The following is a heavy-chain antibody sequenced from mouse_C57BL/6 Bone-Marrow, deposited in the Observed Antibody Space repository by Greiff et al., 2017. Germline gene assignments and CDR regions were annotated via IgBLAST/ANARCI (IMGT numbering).Heavy chain of an antibody. J-gene: IGHJ1*03. V-gene: IGHV1-85*01. CDR3: ARDYGSSYWYFDV. D-gene: IGHD1-1*01. CDR1: GYAFTSYD. Sequence: VKLMESGPELVKPGASVKLSCKASGYAFTSYDINWVKQRPGQGLEWIGWIYPRDGSTKYNEKFKGKATLTVDTSSSTAYMELHSLTSEYSAVYVCARDYGSSYWYFDVWGTGTTVTVSS. CDR2: IYPRDGST.